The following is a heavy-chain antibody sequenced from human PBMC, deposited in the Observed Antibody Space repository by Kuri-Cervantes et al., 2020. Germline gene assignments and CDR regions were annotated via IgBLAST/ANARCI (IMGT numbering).Heavy chain of an antibody. CDR2: INAGNGNT. CDR1: GYTFTSYA. J-gene: IGHJ4*02. Sequence: ASVKVSCKASGYTFTSYAMHWVRQAPGQRLEWMGWINAGNGNTKYSQKFQGRVTITRDTSASTAYMELSSLRSEDTAVYYCARVGGGSTQLSNFDYWGQGTLVTVSS. V-gene: IGHV1-3*01. CDR3: ARVGGGSTQLSNFDY. D-gene: IGHD2-2*01.